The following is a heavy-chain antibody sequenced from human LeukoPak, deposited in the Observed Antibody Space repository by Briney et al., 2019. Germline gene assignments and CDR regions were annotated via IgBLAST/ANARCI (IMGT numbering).Heavy chain of an antibody. CDR2: INPGTGGT. D-gene: IGHD2-2*01. Sequence: GASVKVSCKASGYTFTGYYMHWVRQAPGQGLEWMGWINPGTGGTSYAQRFQGRVTMTRDTSISTAYMELSRLTSDDTAVYYCARGGEVCSSTSCYRGHEYWGQGTLVTVSS. V-gene: IGHV1-2*02. CDR3: ARGGEVCSSTSCYRGHEY. J-gene: IGHJ4*02. CDR1: GYTFTGYY.